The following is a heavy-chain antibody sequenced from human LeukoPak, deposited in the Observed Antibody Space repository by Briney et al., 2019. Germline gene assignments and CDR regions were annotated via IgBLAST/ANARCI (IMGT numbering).Heavy chain of an antibody. CDR2: IYSGGDP. CDR1: GFTVSSSY. D-gene: IGHD3-22*01. Sequence: GGSLRLSCAASGFTVSSSYMSWVRQAPGKGLEWVSLIYSGGDPYYADSVKGRFTISRDNSRNTLYLQMNSLRAEDTGVYFCARLPTFYYDSSGYHYDYWGQGTLVTVSS. CDR3: ARLPTFYYDSSGYHYDY. J-gene: IGHJ4*02. V-gene: IGHV3-53*01.